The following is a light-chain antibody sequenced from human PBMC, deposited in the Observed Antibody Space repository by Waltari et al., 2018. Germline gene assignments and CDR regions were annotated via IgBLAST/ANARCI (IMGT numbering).Light chain of an antibody. V-gene: IGKV3-20*01. CDR3: QHYGSSPPT. J-gene: IGKJ1*01. Sequence: EIVLTQSPGTLSLSPGERATLSCRASQSISSSYLAWYQQKRGQAPRLLIYGASNRATGIPDRFSGSGYGTDFTLTISRLEPEDFAVYYWQHYGSSPPTFGQGTKAEIK. CDR1: QSISSSY. CDR2: GAS.